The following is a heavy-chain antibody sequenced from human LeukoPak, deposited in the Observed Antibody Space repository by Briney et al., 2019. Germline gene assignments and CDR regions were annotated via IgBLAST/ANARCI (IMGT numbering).Heavy chain of an antibody. CDR2: IYTSGST. D-gene: IGHD6-13*01. CDR1: GGSISSGSYY. V-gene: IGHV4-61*02. J-gene: IGHJ4*02. Sequence: SETLSLTCTVSGGSISSGSYYWSWIRQPAGKGLEWIGRIYTSGSTNYNPSLKCRVTISVDTSKNQFSLKLSSVTAADTAVYYCASGTRYSSSWALDYWGQGTLVTVSS. CDR3: ASGTRYSSSWALDY.